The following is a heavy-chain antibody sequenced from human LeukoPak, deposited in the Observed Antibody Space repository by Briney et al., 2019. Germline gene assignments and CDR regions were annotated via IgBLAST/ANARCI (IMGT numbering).Heavy chain of an antibody. Sequence: ASVKVSCKASGYTFTSYGISWVRQAPGQGLEWMGWISAYNGNTNYAQKLQGRVTMTTDTSTGTAYMELRSLRSDDTAVYYCARDRSSWSGYSRDWYFDLWGRGTLVTVSS. CDR2: ISAYNGNT. J-gene: IGHJ2*01. CDR3: ARDRSSWSGYSRDWYFDL. D-gene: IGHD3-3*01. V-gene: IGHV1-18*01. CDR1: GYTFTSYG.